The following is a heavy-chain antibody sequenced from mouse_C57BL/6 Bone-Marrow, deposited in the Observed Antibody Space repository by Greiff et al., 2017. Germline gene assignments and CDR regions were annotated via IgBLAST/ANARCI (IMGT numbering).Heavy chain of an antibody. CDR2: IDPSDSYT. CDR3: ARDLWYFDV. CDR1: GYTFTSYW. V-gene: IGHV1-50*01. J-gene: IGHJ1*03. Sequence: QVHVKQPGAELVKPGASVKLSCKASGYTFTSYWMQWVKQRPGQGLEWIGEIDPSDSYTTYNQKFKGKATLTVDTSSSTAYMQLSSLTSEDSAVYDCARDLWYFDVWGTGTTVTVSS.